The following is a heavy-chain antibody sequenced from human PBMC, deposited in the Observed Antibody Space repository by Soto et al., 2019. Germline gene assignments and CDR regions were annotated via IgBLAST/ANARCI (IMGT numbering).Heavy chain of an antibody. CDR1: GGSISSYY. D-gene: IGHD3-22*01. V-gene: IGHV4-59*08. CDR3: ARHPSRRYYDSSGYYYPLVYGMDV. CDR2: IYYSGST. Sequence: ASETLSLTCAVYGGSISSYYWSWIRQPPGKGLEWIGYIYYSGSTNYNPSLKSRVTISVDTSKNQFSLKLSSVTAADTAVYYCARHPSRRYYDSSGYYYPLVYGMDVWGQGTTVTVSS. J-gene: IGHJ6*02.